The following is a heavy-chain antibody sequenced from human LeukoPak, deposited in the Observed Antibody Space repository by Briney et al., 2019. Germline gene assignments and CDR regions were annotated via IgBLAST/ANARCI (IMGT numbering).Heavy chain of an antibody. CDR1: GFTFSSYA. CDR3: SKDVKGDYEGGS. Sequence: GGSLRLSCAASGFTFSSYAMSWVRQAPGKGLEWVSGISGSGGSTYQADSVKGRFTISRDNSKNTLYLQMNSLRAEDTALYYCSKDVKGDYEGGSWGQGTLVTVSS. D-gene: IGHD4-17*01. J-gene: IGHJ5*02. CDR2: ISGSGGST. V-gene: IGHV3-23*01.